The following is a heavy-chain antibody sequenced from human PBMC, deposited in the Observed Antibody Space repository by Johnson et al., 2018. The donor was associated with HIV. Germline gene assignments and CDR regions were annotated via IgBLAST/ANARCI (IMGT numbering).Heavy chain of an antibody. J-gene: IGHJ3*02. CDR1: GFTFGSYG. D-gene: IGHD3-22*01. V-gene: IGHV3-NL1*01. CDR2: IYSGGST. CDR3: ARASSGYYSDAFDI. Sequence: QVQLVESGGGVVQPGRSLRLSCAASGFTFGSYGIHWVRQAPGKGLEWVAVIYSGGSTYYADSVKGRFTISRDNSKNTLYLQMNSLRAEDTAVYYCARASSGYYSDAFDIWGQGTMVTVSS.